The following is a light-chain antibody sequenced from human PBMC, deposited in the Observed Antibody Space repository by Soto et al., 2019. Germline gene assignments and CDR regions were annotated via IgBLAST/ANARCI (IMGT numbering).Light chain of an antibody. J-gene: IGKJ1*01. CDR1: QSIGRF. V-gene: IGKV1-39*01. Sequence: DIQMAQSPSSLSASVGGRVTITCRASQSIGRFLNWYQQKPGKAPELLIYAASTLQRGVPSRFSGSGSGTDFTLTISCLQSEDFATYYCQQYYSFPPTFGQRTKVDI. CDR2: AAS. CDR3: QQYYSFPPT.